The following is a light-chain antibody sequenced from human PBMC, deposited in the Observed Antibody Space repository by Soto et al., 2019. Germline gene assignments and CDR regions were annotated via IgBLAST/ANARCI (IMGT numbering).Light chain of an antibody. CDR3: QHYNSYGT. CDR1: QGISSF. J-gene: IGKJ1*01. Sequence: AIRMTQSPSSLSASTRDRVTITCRASQGISSFLAWCQQKPGKAPKVLIYATSTLQSGVPSRFGGGGSGTEFTLTISSLQPDDFATYCCQHYNSYGTFGQGTKVDIK. V-gene: IGKV1-8*01. CDR2: ATS.